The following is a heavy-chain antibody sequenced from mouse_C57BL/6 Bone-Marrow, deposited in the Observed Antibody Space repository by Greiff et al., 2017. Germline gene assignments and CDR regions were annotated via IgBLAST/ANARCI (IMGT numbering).Heavy chain of an antibody. CDR2: INPNNGGT. Sequence: VQLQQSGPELVKPGASVKISCKASGYTFTDYYMNWVKQSHGKSLEWIGDINPNNGGTSYNQKFKGKATLTVDKSSSTAYMELRSLTSEDSAVYYCARGTMVTPWFAYWGQGTLVTVSA. J-gene: IGHJ3*01. CDR1: GYTFTDYY. D-gene: IGHD2-2*01. CDR3: ARGTMVTPWFAY. V-gene: IGHV1-26*01.